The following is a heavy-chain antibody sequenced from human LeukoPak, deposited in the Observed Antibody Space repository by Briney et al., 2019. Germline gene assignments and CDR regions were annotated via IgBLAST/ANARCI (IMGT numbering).Heavy chain of an antibody. CDR3: ARGLWDESREFDP. V-gene: IGHV4-39*07. J-gene: IGHJ5*02. D-gene: IGHD3-22*01. Sequence: SETLSLTCTVSGVSVTSRSYYWGWIRQPPGKGLEWIGNIYSAGSTYYNPSFKSRVTISQGTSKNQLSLKLTSVTAADTAVYYCARGLWDESREFDPWGQGILVTVSS. CDR2: IYSAGST. CDR1: GVSVTSRSYY.